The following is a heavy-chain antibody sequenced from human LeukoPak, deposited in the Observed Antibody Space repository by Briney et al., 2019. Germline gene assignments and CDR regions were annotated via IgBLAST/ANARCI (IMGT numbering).Heavy chain of an antibody. V-gene: IGHV4-34*01. Sequence: SETLSLTCAVYGGSFSGYYWSWIRQPPGKGLEWIGEINHSGSTNYNPSLKSRVTISVDTSKNQFSLKLSSVTAADTAVYYCARGMGYYDSSGQEDRDIWSQGTMVTVSS. CDR2: INHSGST. D-gene: IGHD3-22*01. CDR3: ARGMGYYDSSGQEDRDI. J-gene: IGHJ3*02. CDR1: GGSFSGYY.